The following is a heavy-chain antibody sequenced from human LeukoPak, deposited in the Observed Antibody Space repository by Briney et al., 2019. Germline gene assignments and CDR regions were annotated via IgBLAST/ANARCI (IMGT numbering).Heavy chain of an antibody. Sequence: PSETLSLTCTVSGGSISSYYWSWIRQPAGKGLEWIGRIYTSGSTNYNPSLKSRVTMSVDTSKNQFSPKLSSVTAADTAVYYCARELRFLEWSYYYMDVWGKGATVTVSS. CDR1: GGSISSYY. J-gene: IGHJ6*03. CDR3: ARELRFLEWSYYYMDV. D-gene: IGHD3-3*01. V-gene: IGHV4-4*07. CDR2: IYTSGST.